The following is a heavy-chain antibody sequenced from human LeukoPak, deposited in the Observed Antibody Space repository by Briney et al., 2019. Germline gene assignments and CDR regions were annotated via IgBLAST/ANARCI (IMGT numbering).Heavy chain of an antibody. CDR1: GGSFSGYY. D-gene: IGHD3-3*01. V-gene: IGHV4-34*01. J-gene: IGHJ5*02. CDR2: INHSGST. CDR3: ARINTYDFWSGLSWFDP. Sequence: SETLSLTCAVYGGSFSGYYWSWIRQPPGKGLEWIGEINHSGSTNYNPSLKSRVTISVDTSKNQFSLKLSSVTAADTAVYYCARINTYDFWSGLSWFDPWGQGTLVTVSS.